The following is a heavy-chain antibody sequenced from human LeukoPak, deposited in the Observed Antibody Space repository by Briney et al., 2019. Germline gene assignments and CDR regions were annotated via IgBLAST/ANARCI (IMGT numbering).Heavy chain of an antibody. CDR1: GYTFNRYD. V-gene: IGHV1-8*01. J-gene: IGHJ4*02. D-gene: IGHD2/OR15-2a*01. CDR2: MNPDNGNT. Sequence: ASVKVSCKAYGYTFNRYDINWVRRATGQGLEWMGWMNPDNGNTGYAQKFRGRLTMTSNTSISTVYMELSSLRYEDTAIYYCARGEYMYGHDIDFWGQGTLVTVSS. CDR3: ARGEYMYGHDIDF.